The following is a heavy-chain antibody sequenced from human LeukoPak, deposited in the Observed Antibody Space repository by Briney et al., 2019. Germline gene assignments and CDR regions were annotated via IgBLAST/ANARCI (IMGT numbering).Heavy chain of an antibody. Sequence: SETLSLTCNVSGGSISSSSYYWGWIRQPAGKGLEWVGTIYYSGNTYYNPSLKGRATTSVDTSKNQFSLKLTSVTAADTAVYYCTCGYYSRGDYWGQGTLVTVSS. J-gene: IGHJ4*02. CDR1: GGSISSSSYY. CDR3: TCGYYSRGDY. D-gene: IGHD3-22*01. CDR2: IYYSGNT. V-gene: IGHV4-39*01.